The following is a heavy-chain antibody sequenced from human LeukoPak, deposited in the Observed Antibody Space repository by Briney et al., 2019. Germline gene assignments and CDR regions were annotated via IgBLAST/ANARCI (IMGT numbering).Heavy chain of an antibody. D-gene: IGHD2-21*02. CDR1: GGSFSGYY. J-gene: IGHJ2*01. V-gene: IGHV4-59*12. CDR3: ARASSVPTLKHIVVVTPRGRPQWYFDL. CDR2: IYYSGST. Sequence: SETLSLTCAVYGGSFSGYYWSWIRQPPGKGLEWIGYIYYSGSTNYNASLKSRVTISVDTSKNQFSLKLSSVTAADTAVYYCARASSVPTLKHIVVVTPRGRPQWYFDLWGRGTLVTVSS.